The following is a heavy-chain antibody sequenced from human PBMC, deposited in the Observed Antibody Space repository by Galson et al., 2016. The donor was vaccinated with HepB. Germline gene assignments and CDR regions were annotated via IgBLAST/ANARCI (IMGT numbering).Heavy chain of an antibody. J-gene: IGHJ6*03. CDR3: ARGTFHATLSTSRNSYYYYMDV. V-gene: IGHV1-69*06. CDR1: GDTFTSFA. D-gene: IGHD2-2*01. CDR2: IIPLFHTS. Sequence: SVKVSCKASGDTFTSFAFSWVRQAPGQRLEWMGGIIPLFHTSEYAQKFQGRVTITADRSTNTVYMEMSSLRSEDTAVDYCARGTFHATLSTSRNSYYYYMDVWGKGTTVTVSS.